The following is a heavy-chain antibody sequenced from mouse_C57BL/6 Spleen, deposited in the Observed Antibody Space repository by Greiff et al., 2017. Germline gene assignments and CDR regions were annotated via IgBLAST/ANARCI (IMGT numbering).Heavy chain of an antibody. Sequence: KLVESEGGLVQPGSSMKLSCTASGFTFSDYYMAWVRQVPEKGLEWVANINYDGSSTYYLDSLKSRFIISRDNTKNILYLQMSSLKSEDTATYYCARDDGSSSFDYWGQGTTLTVSS. D-gene: IGHD1-1*01. V-gene: IGHV5-16*01. CDR2: INYDGSST. CDR1: GFTFSDYY. CDR3: ARDDGSSSFDY. J-gene: IGHJ2*01.